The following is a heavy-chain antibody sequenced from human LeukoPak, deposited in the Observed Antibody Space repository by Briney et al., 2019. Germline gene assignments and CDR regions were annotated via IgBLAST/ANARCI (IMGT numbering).Heavy chain of an antibody. Sequence: GASVKVSCKASGGTFSSYAINWVRQAPGQGLEWMGGIIPIFGTANYAQKFQGRVTITADESTSTAYMELSSLRSEDTAVYYCARGRRGYCSGGSCYSGFYYFDYWGQGTLVTVSS. D-gene: IGHD2-15*01. V-gene: IGHV1-69*13. CDR1: GGTFSSYA. CDR3: ARGRRGYCSGGSCYSGFYYFDY. J-gene: IGHJ4*02. CDR2: IIPIFGTA.